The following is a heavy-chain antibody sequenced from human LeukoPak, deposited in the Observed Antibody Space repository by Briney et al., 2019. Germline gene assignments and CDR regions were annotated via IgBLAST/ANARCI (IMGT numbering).Heavy chain of an antibody. CDR2: IKQDGSEK. D-gene: IGHD3-10*01. CDR3: ASGYGSWSYYVGGPTCFDY. J-gene: IGHJ4*02. Sequence: GGSLRLSCAASGFTFSSYWMSWVRQAPGKGLEWVANIKQDGSEKYYVDSVKGRFTISRDNAKNSLYLQMNSLRAEDTAVYYCASGYGSWSYYVGGPTCFDYWGQGTLVAVSS. CDR1: GFTFSSYW. V-gene: IGHV3-7*01.